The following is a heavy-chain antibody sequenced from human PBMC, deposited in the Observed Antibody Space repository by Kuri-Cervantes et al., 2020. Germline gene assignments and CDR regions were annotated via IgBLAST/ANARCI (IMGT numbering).Heavy chain of an antibody. CDR2: INHSGST. Sequence: ESLKISCAVYGGSFSGYYWSWIRQPPGKGLEWIGEINHSGSTNYNPSLKSRVTISVDTSKNQFSLKLSSVTAADTAVYYCARGGGSSWYVGAFDIWGQGTMVTVSS. D-gene: IGHD6-13*01. J-gene: IGHJ3*02. V-gene: IGHV4-34*01. CDR3: ARGGGSSWYVGAFDI. CDR1: GGSFSGYY.